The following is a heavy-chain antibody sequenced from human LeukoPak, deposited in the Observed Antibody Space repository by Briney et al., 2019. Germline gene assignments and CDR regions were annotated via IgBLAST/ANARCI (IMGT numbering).Heavy chain of an antibody. CDR3: ARARVSDYYDSSGRIGYFDY. V-gene: IGHV3-21*01. J-gene: IGHJ4*02. D-gene: IGHD3-22*01. CDR1: GFTFSSYS. CDR2: ISSSSSYI. Sequence: GGSLRLSCAASGFTFSSYSMNWVRQAPGKGLEWVSSISSSSSYIYYADSVKGRFTISRDNAKNSLYLQMNSLRAEDTAVYYCARARVSDYYDSSGRIGYFDYWGQGTLVTVSS.